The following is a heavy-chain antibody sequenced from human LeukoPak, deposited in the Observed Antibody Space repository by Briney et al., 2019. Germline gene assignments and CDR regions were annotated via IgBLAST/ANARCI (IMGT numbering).Heavy chain of an antibody. CDR3: AGDYEGNLAFDI. Sequence: PGGSLRLSCAASGFTFRSYAMHWVRQAPGKGLEGVAVISYDGSNKYYADSVKGRFTISRDNVRNSLYLQMNSLRAEDTAVYYCAGDYEGNLAFDIWGQGTMVTVSS. CDR1: GFTFRSYA. V-gene: IGHV3-30-3*01. CDR2: ISYDGSNK. D-gene: IGHD4-23*01. J-gene: IGHJ3*02.